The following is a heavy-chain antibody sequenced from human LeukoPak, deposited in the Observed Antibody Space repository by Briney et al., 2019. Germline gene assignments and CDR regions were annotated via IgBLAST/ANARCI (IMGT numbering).Heavy chain of an antibody. CDR3: SKDRYFGSGNRDAFDI. CDR1: GFTFSSYS. Sequence: GGSLRLSCAASGFTFSSYSMNWVRQAPGKGLEWVSSISSSSSYMYYADSVKGRFTISRDNAKNSLYLQMNSLRAEDTAVYFCSKDRYFGSGNRDAFDIWGQGTMVTVSS. D-gene: IGHD3-10*01. CDR2: ISSSSSYM. V-gene: IGHV3-21*04. J-gene: IGHJ3*02.